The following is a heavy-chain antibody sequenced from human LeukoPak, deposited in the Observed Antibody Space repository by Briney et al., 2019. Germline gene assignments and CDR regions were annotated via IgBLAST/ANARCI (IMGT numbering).Heavy chain of an antibody. V-gene: IGHV1-18*01. CDR3: ARDHGSYSFDY. D-gene: IGHD1-26*01. Sequence: ASVKVSCKPSGYTFTNYGIIWVRQAPGQGLEWMRWISTYNGHTNYAQKLQDRVTMTTDTSTSTAYMELRGLRSDDTAVYFCARDHGSYSFDYWGQGTLVTVSS. CDR1: GYTFTNYG. CDR2: ISTYNGHT. J-gene: IGHJ4*02.